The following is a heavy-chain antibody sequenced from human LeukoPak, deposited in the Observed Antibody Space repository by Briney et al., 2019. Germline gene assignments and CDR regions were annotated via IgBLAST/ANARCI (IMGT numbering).Heavy chain of an antibody. J-gene: IGHJ5*02. V-gene: IGHV3-30*18. Sequence: GGALRLSCAASGFTFSSYGMHWVRQAPGKGLEWVAVISYDGSNKYYADSVKGRFTISRDNSKNTLYLQMNSLRAEDTAVYYCAKNGMVSSNWFDPWGQGTLVTVS. CDR3: AKNGMVSSNWFDP. D-gene: IGHD3-10*01. CDR2: ISYDGSNK. CDR1: GFTFSSYG.